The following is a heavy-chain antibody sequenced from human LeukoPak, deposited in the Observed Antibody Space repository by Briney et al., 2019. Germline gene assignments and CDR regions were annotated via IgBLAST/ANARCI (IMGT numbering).Heavy chain of an antibody. CDR1: DYTFTVSYG. D-gene: IGHD3-10*01. CDR3: ARGRTMADAFDI. CDR2: ISAYNGNT. V-gene: IGHV1-18*01. J-gene: IGHJ3*02. Sequence: GASVKVFCKASDYTFTVSYGISWVRQAPGQGLEWMGWISAYNGNTNYAQKVQGRVTMTTDTSTSTAYMELRSLRSDDTAVYYCARGRTMADAFDIWGQGTMVIVSS.